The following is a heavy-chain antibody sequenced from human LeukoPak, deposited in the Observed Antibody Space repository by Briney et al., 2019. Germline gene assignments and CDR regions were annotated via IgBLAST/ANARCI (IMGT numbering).Heavy chain of an antibody. CDR1: GFTFSSYA. CDR3: AKDWTQLWLEDY. Sequence: RLGGSLRLSCAASGFTFSSYAMSWVRQAPGKGLEWVSAISGSGGSTYYADSVKGRFTISRDNSKNTLYLQMNSLRAEDTAVYYCAKDWTQLWLEDYWGQGTLVTVSS. J-gene: IGHJ4*02. D-gene: IGHD5-18*01. CDR2: ISGSGGST. V-gene: IGHV3-23*01.